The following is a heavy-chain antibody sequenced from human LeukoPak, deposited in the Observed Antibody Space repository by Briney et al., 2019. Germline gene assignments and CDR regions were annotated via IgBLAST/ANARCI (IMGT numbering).Heavy chain of an antibody. CDR1: GGSIRGYY. D-gene: IGHD6-19*01. Sequence: SETLSLTCTVSGGSIRGYYWTWIRQPPGKGLEWVGYVYYSGSTNYNPSLKSRVTISVDTSINQFSLNLSPVTAADTAVYYCARYDSGWFYFDFWGQGTLVTVSS. J-gene: IGHJ4*02. V-gene: IGHV4-59*01. CDR3: ARYDSGWFYFDF. CDR2: VYYSGST.